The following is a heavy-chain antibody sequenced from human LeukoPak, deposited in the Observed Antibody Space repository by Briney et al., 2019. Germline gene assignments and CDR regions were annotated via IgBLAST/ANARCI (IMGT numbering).Heavy chain of an antibody. CDR1: EFTFSTYS. CDR2: ISSSSSTI. J-gene: IGHJ4*02. V-gene: IGHV3-48*01. Sequence: GGSLRLSCAASEFTFSTYSMNWVRQAPGKGLEWVSYISSSSSTIYYADSVKGRFTISRDNAKNSLFLRMNSLRAEDTAVYYCARGRLVRPPGYDYWGQGTLVTVSS. CDR3: ARGRLVRPPGYDY. D-gene: IGHD3-9*01.